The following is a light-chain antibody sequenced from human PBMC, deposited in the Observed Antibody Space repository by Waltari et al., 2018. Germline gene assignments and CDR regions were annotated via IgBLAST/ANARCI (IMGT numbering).Light chain of an antibody. J-gene: IGLJ1*01. Sequence: QSALAQPASVSGSPGQSITISCTGTSSDIGTYNYVSWYQQLPGRAPKLLIYEVTNRPSGVSSRFSGSKSGNTASLTISGLQTEDEADYYCFSYTGSSTRVFGTGTKVTVL. CDR3: FSYTGSSTRV. CDR2: EVT. V-gene: IGLV2-14*01. CDR1: SSDIGTYNY.